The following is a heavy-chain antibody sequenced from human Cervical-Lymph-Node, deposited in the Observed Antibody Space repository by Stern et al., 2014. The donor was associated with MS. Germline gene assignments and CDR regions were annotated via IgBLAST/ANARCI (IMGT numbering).Heavy chain of an antibody. CDR1: GG. CDR2: IIPFVGTGTV. V-gene: IGHV1-69*06. Sequence: QVQLVQSGADVKKPGSSVRVSCKASGGISWLRQAPGQGLEWMGGIIPFVGTGTVNYAQNFQGRLTIIADTSTNTTYMDLSGLGFADTAVYYGARGAGDNWFDPWGQGTLVSVSS. J-gene: IGHJ5*02. D-gene: IGHD3-10*01. CDR3: ARGAGDNWFDP.